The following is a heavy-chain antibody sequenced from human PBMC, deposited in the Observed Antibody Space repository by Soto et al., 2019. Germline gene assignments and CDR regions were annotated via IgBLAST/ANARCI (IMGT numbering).Heavy chain of an antibody. V-gene: IGHV4-61*01. Sequence: SETLSLTCTVSGGSVSTGSYDWSWIRQPPGKGLEWIGKIFFTGSAHYNPSLRNRVTMSVDTSKDQFSLTLTSVTAADTAVYYCARDGHGMDVWGQGTTVTVS. J-gene: IGHJ6*02. CDR3: ARDGHGMDV. CDR2: IFFTGSA. CDR1: GGSVSTGSYD.